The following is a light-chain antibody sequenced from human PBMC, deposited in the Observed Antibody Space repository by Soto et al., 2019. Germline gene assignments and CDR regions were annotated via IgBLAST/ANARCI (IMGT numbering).Light chain of an antibody. CDR2: DVS. Sequence: QSALTQPASVSGSPGQSITISCTGASSDIGEYDYVSWYQQHPGKAPKLMIYDVSHRPSGVSDHFSGSKSGNTASLTVSGLQVEDEAEYYCSSYTNSRIVVLGGGTKLTVL. J-gene: IGLJ2*01. V-gene: IGLV2-14*03. CDR3: SSYTNSRIVV. CDR1: SSDIGEYDY.